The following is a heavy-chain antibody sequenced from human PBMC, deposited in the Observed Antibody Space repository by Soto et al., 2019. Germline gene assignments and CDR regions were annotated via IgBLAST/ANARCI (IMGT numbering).Heavy chain of an antibody. CDR1: GFTVSSNY. J-gene: IGHJ4*02. CDR2: IHSGGST. D-gene: IGHD3-22*01. V-gene: IGHV3-53*01. CDR3: ARAPTYYYDSSGYFN. Sequence: EVQLVESGGGLIQPGGSLRLSCAASGFTVSSNYMSWVRQAPGKGLEWASVIHSGGSTYYADSVKGRFTISRDNSKNTLYLQMNSLRAEDTAVYYCARAPTYYYDSSGYFNWGQGTLVTVSS.